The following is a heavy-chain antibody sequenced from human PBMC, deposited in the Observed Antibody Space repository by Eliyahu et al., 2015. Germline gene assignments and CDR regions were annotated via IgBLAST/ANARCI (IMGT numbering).Heavy chain of an antibody. CDR1: TFSSYA. V-gene: IGHV1-69*04. D-gene: IGHD1-7*01. Sequence: TFSSYAISWVRQAPGQGLEWMGRIIPILGIANYAQKFQGRVTITADKSTSTAYMELSSLRSEDTAVYYCATRGTWNYGGDYYYYGMDVWGQGTTVTVSS. J-gene: IGHJ6*02. CDR3: ATRGTWNYGGDYYYYGMDV. CDR2: IIPILGIA.